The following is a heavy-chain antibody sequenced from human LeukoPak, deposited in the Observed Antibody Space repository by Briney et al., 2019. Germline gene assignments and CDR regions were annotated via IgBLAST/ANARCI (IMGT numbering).Heavy chain of an antibody. V-gene: IGHV1-2*02. Sequence: ASVKVSCKASGYTLTGYYMHWVRQAPGQGLEWMGWTDPNSGGTNYAQKFQGRVTLTRDTSISTAYMELSRLRSDDTAVYYCARAGYCSGGSCYALDYWGQGTLVTVSS. J-gene: IGHJ4*02. CDR1: GYTLTGYY. CDR3: ARAGYCSGGSCYALDY. CDR2: TDPNSGGT. D-gene: IGHD2-15*01.